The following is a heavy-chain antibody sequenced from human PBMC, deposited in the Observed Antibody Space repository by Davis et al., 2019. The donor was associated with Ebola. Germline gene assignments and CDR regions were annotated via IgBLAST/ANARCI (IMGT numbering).Heavy chain of an antibody. Sequence: PSETLSLTCTVSGGSISSYYWSWIRQPPGKGLEWIGEINHSGSTNYNPSLKSRVTISVDTSKNQFSLKLSSVTAADTAVYYCARYPAYYYGMDVWGQGTTVTVSS. CDR3: ARYPAYYYGMDV. CDR1: GGSISSYY. J-gene: IGHJ6*02. V-gene: IGHV4-34*01. CDR2: INHSGST.